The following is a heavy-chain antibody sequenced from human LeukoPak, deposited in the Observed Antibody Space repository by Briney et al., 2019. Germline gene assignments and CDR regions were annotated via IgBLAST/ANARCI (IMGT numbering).Heavy chain of an antibody. Sequence: GGSLRLSCAVSGFSFSGNYMNWVRQAPGKGLEWVSVIYAGGSTYYADSVKGRFTISRDNSKNTLYLQMNSLRAEDTAVYYCAKDGVTGTSFWEYWGQGTLVTVSS. CDR3: AKDGVTGTSFWEY. D-gene: IGHD1-7*01. J-gene: IGHJ4*02. V-gene: IGHV3-53*01. CDR2: IYAGGST. CDR1: GFSFSGNY.